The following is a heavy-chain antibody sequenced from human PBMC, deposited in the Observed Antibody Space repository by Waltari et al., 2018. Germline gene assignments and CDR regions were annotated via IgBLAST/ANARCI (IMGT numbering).Heavy chain of an antibody. Sequence: QVQLQESGPGLVKPSETLSLTCTVSGGSISSYYWSWIRQPPGKGLEWIGYIYYSGCTNYNPSLKSRVTISVDTSKNQFSLKLSSVTAADTAVYYCARETHMYSGSYYDWFFDYWGQGTLVTVSS. CDR1: GGSISSYY. D-gene: IGHD1-26*01. J-gene: IGHJ4*02. CDR3: ARETHMYSGSYYDWFFDY. CDR2: IYYSGCT. V-gene: IGHV4-59*01.